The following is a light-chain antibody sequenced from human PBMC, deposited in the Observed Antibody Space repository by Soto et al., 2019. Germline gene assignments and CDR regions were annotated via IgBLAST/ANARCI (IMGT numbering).Light chain of an antibody. CDR3: QQSYSSIT. J-gene: IGKJ5*01. V-gene: IGKV1-39*01. CDR1: QSISSY. Sequence: DIQMTQSPSSLSASVGDRVTITCRASQSISSYLNWYQQKPGKAPKLLIYAASSLQSGVPSRFSGSGSGTDFTLTISSLQPEDSATYYCQQSYSSITFGQGTRLEI. CDR2: AAS.